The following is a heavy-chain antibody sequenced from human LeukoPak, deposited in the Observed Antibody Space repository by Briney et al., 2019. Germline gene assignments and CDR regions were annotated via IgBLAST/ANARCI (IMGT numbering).Heavy chain of an antibody. Sequence: ASVKVSCKVSGYTLTELSMHWVRQAPGQGLEWMGWISAYNGNTNYARKLQGRVTMTTDTSTSTAYMELRSLRSDDTAVYYCARDLRAIFGVVTFDYWGQGTLVTVSS. CDR1: GYTLTELS. CDR3: ARDLRAIFGVVTFDY. V-gene: IGHV1-18*01. D-gene: IGHD3-3*01. J-gene: IGHJ4*02. CDR2: ISAYNGNT.